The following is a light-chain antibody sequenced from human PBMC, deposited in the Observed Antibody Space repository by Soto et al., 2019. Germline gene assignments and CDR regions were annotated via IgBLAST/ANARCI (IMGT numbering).Light chain of an antibody. CDR1: QSVSSSY. J-gene: IGKJ5*01. V-gene: IGKV3-20*01. CDR3: QQYGSAPPVT. Sequence: EIVLTQSPGTLSLSPGERATLSCRASQSVSSSYLAWYQQKPGQAPRLLIYGASGRATGIPDRFSGSRSRTHVPLTISRLEPEDFVVYYCQQYGSAPPVTFGQGTRLEIK. CDR2: GAS.